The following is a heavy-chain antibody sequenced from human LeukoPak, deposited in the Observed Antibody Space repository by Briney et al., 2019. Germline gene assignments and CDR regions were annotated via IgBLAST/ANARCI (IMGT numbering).Heavy chain of an antibody. CDR3: ARVGAAAFDP. Sequence: GSLRLSCAASGFTFSSYAMSWVRQAPGKGLEWVSAFSGRGGSTYYADSVKGRFTISRDNSKNTLYLQMNSLRAEDTAVYYCARVGAAAFDPWGQGTLVTVSS. J-gene: IGHJ5*02. V-gene: IGHV3-23*01. CDR1: GFTFSSYA. D-gene: IGHD6-13*01. CDR2: FSGRGGST.